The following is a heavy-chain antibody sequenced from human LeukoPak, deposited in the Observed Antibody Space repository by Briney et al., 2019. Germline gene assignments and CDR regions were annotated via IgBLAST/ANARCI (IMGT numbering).Heavy chain of an antibody. CDR1: GYTFTGYY. Sequence: ASXXVSCKASGYTFTGYYMHWVRQAPGQGLEWMGRINPNSGGTNYAQKFQGRVTMTRDTPISTAYMELSRLRSDDTAVYYCKTTVTTDNWFDPWGQGTLVTVSS. J-gene: IGHJ5*02. V-gene: IGHV1-2*06. D-gene: IGHD4-11*01. CDR2: INPNSGGT. CDR3: KTTVTTDNWFDP.